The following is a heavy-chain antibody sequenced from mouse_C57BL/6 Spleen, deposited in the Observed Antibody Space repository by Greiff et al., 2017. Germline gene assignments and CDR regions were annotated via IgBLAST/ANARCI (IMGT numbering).Heavy chain of an antibody. V-gene: IGHV1-82*01. J-gene: IGHJ2*01. CDR3: ARSRDYYGRSSYFDY. CDR2: IYPGDGDT. D-gene: IGHD1-1*01. CDR1: GYAFSSSW. Sequence: QVQLQQSGPELVKPGASVKISCKASGYAFSSSWMNWVKQRPGKGLEWIGRIYPGDGDTNYNGKFKGKATLTADKSSSTAYMQLSSLTSEDSAVYFCARSRDYYGRSSYFDYWGQGTTLTVSS.